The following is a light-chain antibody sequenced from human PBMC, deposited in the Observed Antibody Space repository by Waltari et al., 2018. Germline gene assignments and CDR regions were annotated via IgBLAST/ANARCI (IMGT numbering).Light chain of an antibody. Sequence: EILLTQSPDTLSLSPGDRATVSCRASQSVSKYYLAWYQQKPGQSPRLLIYDASTRAAGIPDRFSGSGSGTDFTLTISGLEPQDIAVYYCQHYGISPRTFGQGTKVEMK. V-gene: IGKV3-20*01. CDR1: QSVSKYY. CDR2: DAS. J-gene: IGKJ1*01. CDR3: QHYGISPRT.